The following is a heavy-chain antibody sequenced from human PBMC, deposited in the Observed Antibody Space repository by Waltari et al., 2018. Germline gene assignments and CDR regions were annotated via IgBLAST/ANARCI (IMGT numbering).Heavy chain of an antibody. CDR3: AKGMYSGSSAAFDI. D-gene: IGHD1-26*01. J-gene: IGHJ3*02. CDR1: GFTFDDYA. V-gene: IGHV3-9*01. CDR2: ISWNSGSI. Sequence: EVQLVESGGGLVQPGRSLRLSCAASGFTFDDYAMHWVRQAPGKGLEWVSGISWNSGSIGYAASVKGLFTISRDNAKNSLDLQMNSLRAEDTALYYCAKGMYSGSSAAFDIWGQGTMVTVSS.